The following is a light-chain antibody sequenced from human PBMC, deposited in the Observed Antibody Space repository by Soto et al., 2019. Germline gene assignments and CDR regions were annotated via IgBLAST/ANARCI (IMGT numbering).Light chain of an antibody. V-gene: IGKV3-11*01. J-gene: IGKJ1*01. CDR3: QQGTNWPWT. Sequence: EIVLTQSPVTLSLSPGERATLSCRASQSVSRFLAWYQQKPCQAPRLLIYDASNRATGIPARFSGSGSGTVFTLTISSLQPEDFAVYYCQQGTNWPWTFGQGTKVEIK. CDR2: DAS. CDR1: QSVSRF.